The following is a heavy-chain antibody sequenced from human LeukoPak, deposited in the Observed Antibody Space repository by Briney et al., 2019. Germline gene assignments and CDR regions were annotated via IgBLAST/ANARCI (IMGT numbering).Heavy chain of an antibody. V-gene: IGHV4-34*01. CDR1: GGSFSGYY. Sequence: SETLSLTCAVYGGSFSGYYWGWIRQPPGKGLEWIGSIYYSGSTYYNPSLKSRVTISVDTSKNQFSLKLSSVTAADTAVYYCVGAYSSGWYSPYWGQGTLVTVSS. CDR2: IYYSGST. J-gene: IGHJ4*02. D-gene: IGHD6-19*01. CDR3: VGAYSSGWYSPY.